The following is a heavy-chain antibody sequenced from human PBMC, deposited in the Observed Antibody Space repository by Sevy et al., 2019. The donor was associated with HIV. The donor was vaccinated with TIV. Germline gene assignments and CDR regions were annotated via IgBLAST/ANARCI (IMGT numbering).Heavy chain of an antibody. CDR1: GFTFSNSW. V-gene: IGHV3-74*03. CDR3: ARDPSYALDV. J-gene: IGHJ6*02. CDR2: INSDGSTT. Sequence: GESLKISCAASGFTFSNSWMHWVRQVPGKGLVWVSYINSDGSTTTYADSVKGRFTISRDNAKNTVYLQMNSLRAEDTAVYYCARDPSYALDVWGQGTTVTVSS.